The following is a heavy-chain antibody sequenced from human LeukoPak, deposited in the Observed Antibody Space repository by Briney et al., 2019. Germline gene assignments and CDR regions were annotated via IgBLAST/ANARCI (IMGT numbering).Heavy chain of an antibody. V-gene: IGHV1-2*02. J-gene: IGHJ4*02. Sequence: ASVKVSCKASGYTFTGYYMHWVRQAPGQGLEWMGWINPNSGGTNYAQKFQGRVTMTRDTSISTAYMELSRLRSDDTAVYYCASISTTVRTGYFDYWGQGTLFTVSS. CDR1: GYTFTGYY. CDR3: ASISTTVRTGYFDY. CDR2: INPNSGGT. D-gene: IGHD4-17*01.